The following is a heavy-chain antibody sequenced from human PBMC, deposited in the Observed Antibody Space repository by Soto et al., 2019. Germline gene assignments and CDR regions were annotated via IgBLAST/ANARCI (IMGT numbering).Heavy chain of an antibody. D-gene: IGHD2-21*02. CDR3: ARDLWGYCGTACYPLDV. CDR1: GGSISGYY. J-gene: IGHJ6*02. Sequence: QVQLQESGPGLVKPSETLSLTCTVSGGSISGYYWSWIRQPPGKGLEWIGYMYNTGSTVYNPSFKSRVTISVETSKNQFSLKLNSVTAADTAVYYCARDLWGYCGTACYPLDVWGQGTTVTVSS. CDR2: MYNTGST. V-gene: IGHV4-59*01.